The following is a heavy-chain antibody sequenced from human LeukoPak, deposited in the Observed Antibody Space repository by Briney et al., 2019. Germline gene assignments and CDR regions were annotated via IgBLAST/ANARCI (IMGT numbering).Heavy chain of an antibody. CDR3: AKEQYVGDPRPNLDY. V-gene: IGHV3-23*01. Sequence: PGGSLRLSCAASGFTFSSYAMSWVRQAPGKGLEWVSAISGSGGSTYYADSVKGRFTISRDNSKNTLYLQMNSLRAEDTAVYYCAKEQYVGDPRPNLDYWAREPWSPSPQ. CDR2: ISGSGGST. CDR1: GFTFSSYA. D-gene: IGHD2-21*02. J-gene: IGHJ4*02.